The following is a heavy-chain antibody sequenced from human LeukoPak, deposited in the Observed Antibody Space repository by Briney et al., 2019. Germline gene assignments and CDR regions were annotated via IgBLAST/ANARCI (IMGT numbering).Heavy chain of an antibody. CDR3: AKDGVGTFTSGWYSDY. J-gene: IGHJ4*02. D-gene: IGHD6-19*01. CDR1: GYTFNGYY. Sequence: ASVKVSCKASGYTFNGYYVHWVRQTPGQGLEWMGWINPNSGVTNYAQKFQGRATMTRDTSISTAYMELSSLRSDDTAVYYCAKDGVGTFTSGWYSDYWGQGTLVTVSS. V-gene: IGHV1-2*02. CDR2: INPNSGVT.